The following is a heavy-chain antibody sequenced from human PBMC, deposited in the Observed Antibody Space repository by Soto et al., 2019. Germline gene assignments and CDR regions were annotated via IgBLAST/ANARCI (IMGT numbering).Heavy chain of an antibody. V-gene: IGHV1-18*01. Sequence: ASVKVSCKASCYTFTSYGISWVRQTPGQGLEWMGWISAYNGNTNYAQKLQGRVTMTTDTSTSTAYMELRSLRSDDTAVYYCARGVPITPGLYFDYWGQGTLVTVSS. J-gene: IGHJ4*02. CDR1: CYTFTSYG. CDR3: ARGVPITPGLYFDY. D-gene: IGHD3-10*01. CDR2: ISAYNGNT.